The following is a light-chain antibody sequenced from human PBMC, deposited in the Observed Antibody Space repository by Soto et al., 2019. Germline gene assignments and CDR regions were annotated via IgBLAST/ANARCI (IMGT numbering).Light chain of an antibody. CDR1: QSISSY. CDR3: QQSYSTPLFT. CDR2: AAS. J-gene: IGKJ3*01. V-gene: IGKV1-39*01. Sequence: DIQMTQSPSSLSASVGDRVTITCRASQSISSYLNWYQQKRGKAPKLLIYAASSLQSEAPSRFSGSGSGTDFTLTISSLQPEDFATYYCQQSYSTPLFTFGPGTKVDIK.